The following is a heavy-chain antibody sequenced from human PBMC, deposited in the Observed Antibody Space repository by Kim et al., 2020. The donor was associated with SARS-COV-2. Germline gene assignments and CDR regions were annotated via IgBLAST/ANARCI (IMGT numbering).Heavy chain of an antibody. J-gene: IGHJ4*02. Sequence: YTDSVKGRFTISRDKSKNILYLQMDSLSPEDSAVYYCAKDFLQWRGFFDSCGRGTLVTVSS. CDR3: AKDFLQWRGFFDS. D-gene: IGHD3-3*01. V-gene: IGHV3-30*10.